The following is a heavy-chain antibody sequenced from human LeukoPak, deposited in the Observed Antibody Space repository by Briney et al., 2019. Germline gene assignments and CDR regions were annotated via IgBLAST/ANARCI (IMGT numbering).Heavy chain of an antibody. CDR3: GRVGYSYGYFDY. D-gene: IGHD5-18*01. J-gene: IGHJ4*02. Sequence: GGSLRLSCAASGFTFSSYSMNWDRQAPGKGLEWVSSISSSSSYIYYADSVKGRFTISRDNAKNSLYLQMNSLRAEDTAVYYCGRVGYSYGYFDYWGQGTLVTVSS. CDR2: ISSSSSYI. V-gene: IGHV3-21*01. CDR1: GFTFSSYS.